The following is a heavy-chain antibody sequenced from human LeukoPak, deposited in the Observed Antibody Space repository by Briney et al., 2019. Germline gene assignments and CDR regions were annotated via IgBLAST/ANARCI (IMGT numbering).Heavy chain of an antibody. V-gene: IGHV4-34*01. J-gene: IGHJ4*02. D-gene: IGHD6-19*01. Sequence: SETLSLTCAVYGGSFSGYYWGWIRQPPGKGLEWIGEINHSGSTNYNPSLKSRVTISVDTSKNQFSLKLSSVTAADTAVYYCARGRGSSGMPDYWGQGTLVTVSS. CDR3: ARGRGSSGMPDY. CDR1: GGSFSGYY. CDR2: INHSGST.